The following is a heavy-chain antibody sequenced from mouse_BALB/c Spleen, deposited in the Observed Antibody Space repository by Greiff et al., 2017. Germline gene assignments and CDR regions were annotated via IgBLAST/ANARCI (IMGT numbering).Heavy chain of an antibody. D-gene: IGHD1-1*01. J-gene: IGHJ1*01. CDR1: GFTFSSFG. V-gene: IGHV5-17*02. Sequence: EVLLVESGGGLVQPGGSRKLSCAASGFTFSSFGMHWVRQAPEKGLEWVAYISSGSSTIYYADTVKGRFTISRDNPKNTLFLQMTSLRSEDTAMYYCAGRGYYGYWYFDVWGAGTTVTVSS. CDR2: ISSGSSTI. CDR3: AGRGYYGYWYFDV.